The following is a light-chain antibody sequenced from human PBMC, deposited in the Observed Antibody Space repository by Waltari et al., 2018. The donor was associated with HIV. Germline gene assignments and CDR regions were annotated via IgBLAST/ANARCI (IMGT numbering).Light chain of an antibody. CDR2: RND. J-gene: IGLJ2*01. Sequence: SVLTQPPSASGTPGQRVTISCSGTSYNIGSNYVYWYQQLPGTTPTLLVYRNDQRPSEVPDRFSGSKSGTSASLAISGLRSEDEADYYCAAWDDMLSGPVLGGGTKLTVL. CDR3: AAWDDMLSGPV. CDR1: SYNIGSNY. V-gene: IGLV1-47*01.